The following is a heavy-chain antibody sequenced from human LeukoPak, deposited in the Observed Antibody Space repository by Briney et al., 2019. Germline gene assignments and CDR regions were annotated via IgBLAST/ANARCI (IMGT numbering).Heavy chain of an antibody. CDR1: GYTLTELS. CDR3: ARGGEANYYDTSGYYLYYY. D-gene: IGHD3-22*01. J-gene: IGHJ4*02. Sequence: ASVKVSCKVSGYTLTELSMHWVRQAPGKGLEWMGVFDPEDGETIYSQKFQGGVTMTEDTTTDTGYMELSSLRSEDTAVYYCARGGEANYYDTSGYYLYYYWGQGTLVTVSS. CDR2: FDPEDGET. V-gene: IGHV1-24*01.